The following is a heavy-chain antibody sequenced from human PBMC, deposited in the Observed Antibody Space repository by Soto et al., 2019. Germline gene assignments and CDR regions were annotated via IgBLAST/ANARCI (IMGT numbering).Heavy chain of an antibody. D-gene: IGHD2-8*02. J-gene: IGHJ3*02. CDR3: SRDSGPRGYDAFDI. CDR1: GFTSSNYW. V-gene: IGHV3-7*04. CDR2: IKQDASET. Sequence: EVQVVESGGGLVQPGGSLRLSCAASGFTSSNYWMTWVRQAPGKGLEWVANIKQDASETFYVDSVKGRFTISRDNAKNSLYLQMNSLRAEDTAVYYCSRDSGPRGYDAFDIWGQGTMVTVSS.